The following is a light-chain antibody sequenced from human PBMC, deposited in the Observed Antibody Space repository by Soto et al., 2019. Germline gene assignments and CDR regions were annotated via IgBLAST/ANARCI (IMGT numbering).Light chain of an antibody. CDR1: QTIRSNY. J-gene: IGKJ1*01. CDR2: GAS. Sequence: TVLTQSPGTLSLSPGERATLSCRARQTIRSNYLAWYRQTPGQAPRLLIYGASNRATGIADRFSGSGSGTDFTLIISRLEPEDVALYYCQQYGSSPWTFGQGTKVEIK. CDR3: QQYGSSPWT. V-gene: IGKV3-20*01.